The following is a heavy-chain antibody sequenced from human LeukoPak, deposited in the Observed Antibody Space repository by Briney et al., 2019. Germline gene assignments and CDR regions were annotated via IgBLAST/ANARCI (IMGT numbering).Heavy chain of an antibody. CDR3: AKDYSSGWAPLPVYDY. V-gene: IGHV3-7*03. Sequence: GGSLRLSCAASGLNFSSRWMNWVRQAPGQGLEWVASIKEDGSEKHYVDSVKGRFTISRDNGKNSLYLQMNSLRAEDTAVYYCAKDYSSGWAPLPVYDYWGQGTLVTVSS. CDR2: IKEDGSEK. CDR1: GLNFSSRW. J-gene: IGHJ4*02. D-gene: IGHD6-19*01.